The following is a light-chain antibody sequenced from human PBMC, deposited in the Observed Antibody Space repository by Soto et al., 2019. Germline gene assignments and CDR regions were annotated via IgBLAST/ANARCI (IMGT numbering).Light chain of an antibody. CDR1: SSNIGAGFN. Sequence: QSVLTQPPSVSGAPGQRGTISCTGSSSNIGAGFNVRWYQQLPGTATKLLIFGNTNRPSGVPDRFSGSKSGTSASLAITGLQAEDEADYYCQSFDSSLTVWMFGGGTKLTVL. J-gene: IGLJ3*02. CDR2: GNT. CDR3: QSFDSSLTVWM. V-gene: IGLV1-40*01.